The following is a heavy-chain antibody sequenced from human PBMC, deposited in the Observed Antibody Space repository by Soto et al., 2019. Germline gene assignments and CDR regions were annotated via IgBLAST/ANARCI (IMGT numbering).Heavy chain of an antibody. V-gene: IGHV1-69*18. CDR3: AASSSVAAAGYFKF. D-gene: IGHD6-13*01. Sequence: QVQLVQSGAEVKGPGSSVKVSCKATGDLFNNYAFNWVRQALGQGLEWMGRISPLFSTTNTAQKFQGRVTIGADELTTIVYLEVSNLESEDTAMYYCAASSSVAAAGYFKFWGQGTLVTVSP. J-gene: IGHJ4*02. CDR2: ISPLFSTT. CDR1: GDLFNNYA.